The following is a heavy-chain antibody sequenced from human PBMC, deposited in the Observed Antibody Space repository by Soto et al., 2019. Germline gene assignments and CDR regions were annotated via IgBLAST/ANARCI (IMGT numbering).Heavy chain of an antibody. D-gene: IGHD6-13*01. CDR1: GGSFSGYY. Sequence: PSETLSLTCAVYGGSFSGYYWSWIRRPPGKGLEWIGEINHSGSTNYNPSLKSRVTISVDTSKNQFSLKLSSVTAADTAVYYCARESAENSSSWYWGDYYYYYGMDVWGQGTTVTVSS. V-gene: IGHV4-34*01. J-gene: IGHJ6*02. CDR3: ARESAENSSSWYWGDYYYYYGMDV. CDR2: INHSGST.